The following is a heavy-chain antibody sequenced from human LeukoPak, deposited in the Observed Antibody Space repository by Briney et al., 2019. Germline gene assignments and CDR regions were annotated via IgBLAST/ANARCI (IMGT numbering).Heavy chain of an antibody. CDR2: IYYSGST. CDR1: GGSISSYY. CDR3: ARGGMATFY. J-gene: IGHJ4*02. V-gene: IGHV4-59*01. D-gene: IGHD5-24*01. Sequence: SETLSLTCTVSGGSISSYYWSWIRQPPGKGLEWIGYIYYSGSTNYNPSLKSRVTISVDTSKNQFSLKLSSVTAADTAVYYCARGGMATFYWGQGTLVTVSS.